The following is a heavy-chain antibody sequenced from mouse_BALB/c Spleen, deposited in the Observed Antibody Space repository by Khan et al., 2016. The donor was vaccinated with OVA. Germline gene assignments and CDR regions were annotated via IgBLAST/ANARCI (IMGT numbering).Heavy chain of an antibody. D-gene: IGHD1-1*01. J-gene: IGHJ2*01. V-gene: IGHV3-2*02. Sequence: VQLKQSGPGLVKPSQSLSLTCTVTGYSITSGYAWNWIRQFPGNKLEWMGYISYSGVTSYTPSLKSRISIPRDTSKKQFFLQLNSVTTEDAATYYCARGNYYGYYFDYGGQGTTLTVSS. CDR1: GYSITSGYA. CDR3: ARGNYYGYYFDY. CDR2: ISYSGVT.